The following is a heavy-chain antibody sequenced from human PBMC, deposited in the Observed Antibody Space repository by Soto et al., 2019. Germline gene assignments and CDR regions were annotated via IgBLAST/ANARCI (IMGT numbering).Heavy chain of an antibody. CDR1: GYSVTSSDYY. J-gene: IGHJ6*02. Sequence: SETLSLTCSVSGYSVTSSDYYWAWIRQPPGKGLEWIGSMFYSGLTYYNPSLKSRVTLSVDTSKNQFSVRLNSVTAADTAAYYCAPLSVSLSGPYGIHVWGQGTTVTVSS. CDR2: MFYSGLT. CDR3: APLSVSLSGPYGIHV. D-gene: IGHD2-15*01. V-gene: IGHV4-39*01.